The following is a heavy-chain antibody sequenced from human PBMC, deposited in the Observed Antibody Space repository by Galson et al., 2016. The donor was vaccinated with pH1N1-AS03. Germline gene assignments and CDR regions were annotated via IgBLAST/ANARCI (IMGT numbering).Heavy chain of an antibody. CDR1: GYTLTELS. V-gene: IGHV1-24*01. Sequence: SVKVSCKVSGYTLTELSMHWVRQGPGKGLEWMGGFDPEDGEAIYAQKFQGRVTLTVDTSTDTAYMEVSRLKSEDTAVYYSATGLSVAGTPYEYYGVDVWGQGTTVIVSS. CDR2: FDPEDGEA. J-gene: IGHJ6*02. CDR3: ATGLSVAGTPYEYYGVDV. D-gene: IGHD6-19*01.